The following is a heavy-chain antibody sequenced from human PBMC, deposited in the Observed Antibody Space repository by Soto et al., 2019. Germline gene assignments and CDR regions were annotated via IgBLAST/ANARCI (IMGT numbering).Heavy chain of an antibody. CDR3: AKDFRGYSGYDDDYYYYYYMDV. Sequence: GGSLRLSCAASGFTFSSYGMHWVRQAPGKGLEWVAVISYDGSNKYYADSVKGRFTISRDNSKNTLYLQMNSLRAEDTAVYYCAKDFRGYSGYDDDYYYYYYMDVWGKGTTVTVSS. J-gene: IGHJ6*03. CDR1: GFTFSSYG. CDR2: ISYDGSNK. D-gene: IGHD5-12*01. V-gene: IGHV3-30*18.